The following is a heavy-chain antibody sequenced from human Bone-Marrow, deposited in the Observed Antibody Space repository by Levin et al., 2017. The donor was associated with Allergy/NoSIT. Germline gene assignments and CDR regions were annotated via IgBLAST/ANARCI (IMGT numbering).Heavy chain of an antibody. Sequence: GGSLRLSCAASGFTFSDYYMSWIRQAPGRGLEWVSSISSSGISIYYADSVKGRFTISRDNARNSLYLQMNSLRAEDTAIYYCARGPPGYYDSSGYLVPFWGQGTLVTVSS. J-gene: IGHJ4*02. D-gene: IGHD3-22*01. CDR3: ARGPPGYYDSSGYLVPF. CDR2: ISSSGISI. V-gene: IGHV3-11*01. CDR1: GFTFSDYY.